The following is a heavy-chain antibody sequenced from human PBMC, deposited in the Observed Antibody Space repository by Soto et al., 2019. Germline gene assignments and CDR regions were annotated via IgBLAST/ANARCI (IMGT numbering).Heavy chain of an antibody. V-gene: IGHV4-39*01. D-gene: IGHD1-20*01. CDR3: ARNPTFQYNWNVYYFDY. Sequence: SETLSLTCTVSGGSISSSSYYWGWIRHPPGTGLEWIGTIYYSGTTYYNPSLKSRVTISVDTSKNQLYLKVSSVTAADTAVYYCARNPTFQYNWNVYYFDYWGLGTLVTVSS. CDR1: GGSISSSSYY. CDR2: IYYSGTT. J-gene: IGHJ4*02.